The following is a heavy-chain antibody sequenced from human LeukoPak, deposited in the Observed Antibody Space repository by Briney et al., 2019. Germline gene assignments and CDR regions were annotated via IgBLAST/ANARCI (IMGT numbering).Heavy chain of an antibody. J-gene: IGHJ4*02. V-gene: IGHV4-59*01. CDR2: IHYSGNR. D-gene: IGHD1-26*01. CDR3: AKDPSPHLTIVGATTLDY. Sequence: PSETLSLTCTVSGSSISSYYWSWIRQPPGKGLEWIGYIHYSGNRNYNPSLKSRGTILVDTSKSQFSLRLNSVTAADTAVYYCAKDPSPHLTIVGATTLDYWGQGTLVTVSS. CDR1: GSSISSYY.